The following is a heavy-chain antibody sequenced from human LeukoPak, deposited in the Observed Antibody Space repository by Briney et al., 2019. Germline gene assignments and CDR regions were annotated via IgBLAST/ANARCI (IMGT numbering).Heavy chain of an antibody. D-gene: IGHD3-9*01. CDR2: IYYSGST. Sequence: PSETLSLTCAVSGGSISSGGYSWSWIRQPPGKGLEWIGYIYYSGSTYYNPSLKSRVTISVDTSKNQFSLKLSSVTAADTAVYFFKRKTAYDILTGYFLDAFDIWGQGTMVTVSS. J-gene: IGHJ3*02. V-gene: IGHV4-30-4*07. CDR1: GGSISSGGYS. CDR3: KRKTAYDILTGYFLDAFDI.